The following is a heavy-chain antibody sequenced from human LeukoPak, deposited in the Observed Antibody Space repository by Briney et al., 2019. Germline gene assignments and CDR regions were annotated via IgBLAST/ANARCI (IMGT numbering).Heavy chain of an antibody. CDR3: ARVDPGESYPEYYFDY. D-gene: IGHD1-26*01. CDR1: GYTFTSYA. V-gene: IGHV1-3*01. Sequence: GASVKVSCKASGYTFTSYAMHWVRQAPGQRLEWMGWINAGNGNTKYSQKFQGRVTITRDTSASTAYMELSSLRSEDTAVYYCARVDPGESYPEYYFDYWGQGTPVTVSS. J-gene: IGHJ4*02. CDR2: INAGNGNT.